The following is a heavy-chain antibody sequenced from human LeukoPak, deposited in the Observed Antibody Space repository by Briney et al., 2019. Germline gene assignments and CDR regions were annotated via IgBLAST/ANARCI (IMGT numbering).Heavy chain of an antibody. CDR1: GFSFDDYV. CDR3: ARVVRFLEWLSVNP. D-gene: IGHD3-3*01. CDR2: ISWNSGSI. Sequence: PGGSLRLSCAASGFSFDDYVMHWVRQAPGKGLEWVSGISWNSGSIGYADSVKGRFTISRDNAKNSLYLQMNSLRAEDTAVYYCARVVRFLEWLSVNPWGQGTLVTVSS. V-gene: IGHV3-9*01. J-gene: IGHJ5*02.